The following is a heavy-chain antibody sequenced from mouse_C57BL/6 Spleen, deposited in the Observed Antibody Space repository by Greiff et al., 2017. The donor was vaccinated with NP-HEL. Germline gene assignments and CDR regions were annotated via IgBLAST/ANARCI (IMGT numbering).Heavy chain of an antibody. V-gene: IGHV5-4*01. CDR2: ISDGGSYT. CDR1: GFTFSSYA. D-gene: IGHD1-1*01. CDR3: AREGYYGSSYDY. J-gene: IGHJ2*01. Sequence: EVMLVESGGGLVKPGGSLKLSCAASGFTFSSYAMSWVRQTPEKRLEWVAPISDGGSYTYYPDNVKGRFTISRDNAKNHLYLQMSHLKSEDTAMYYCAREGYYGSSYDYWGQGTTLTVSS.